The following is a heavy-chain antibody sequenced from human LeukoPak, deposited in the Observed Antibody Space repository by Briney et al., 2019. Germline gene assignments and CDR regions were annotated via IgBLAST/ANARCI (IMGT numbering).Heavy chain of an antibody. Sequence: SETLSLTCTVSGGSISSYYWSWIRQPPGKGLEWIGYIYYSGSTNYNPSLKSQVTISVDTSKNQFSLKLSSVTAADTAVYYCARKKGLGYDFWSGYLRTPGYMDVWGKGTTVTVSS. CDR2: IYYSGST. V-gene: IGHV4-59*01. J-gene: IGHJ6*03. CDR1: GGSISSYY. CDR3: ARKKGLGYDFWSGYLRTPGYMDV. D-gene: IGHD3-3*01.